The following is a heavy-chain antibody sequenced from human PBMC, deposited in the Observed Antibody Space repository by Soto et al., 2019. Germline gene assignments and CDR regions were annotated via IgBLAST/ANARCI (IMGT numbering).Heavy chain of an antibody. D-gene: IGHD6-19*01. CDR3: ARLPSSGREGGWFDP. CDR2: IDPSDSYT. V-gene: IGHV5-10-1*01. CDR1: GCRFTSYW. J-gene: IGHJ5*02. Sequence: PGEPRKVSGKGSGCRFTSYWISWVRQMPGKGLEWMGRIDPSDSYTNYSPSFQGHVTISADKSISTAYLQWSSLKASDTAMYYCARLPSSGREGGWFDPWGQGTLVTVSS.